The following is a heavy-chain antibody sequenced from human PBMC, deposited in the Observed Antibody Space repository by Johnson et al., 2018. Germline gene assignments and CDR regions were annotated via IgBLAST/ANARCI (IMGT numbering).Heavy chain of an antibody. D-gene: IGHD1-26*01. Sequence: EVQLLESGGGLVQPGGSLRLSCAASGFTFSNYRMNWVRQAPGKGLEWVSYISSSSSTISYADSVKGRFTISRDNAKNSLYLQMNSLRVEDTAVYYCARDFTLLTGAFDIWGQGTLVTVSS. CDR1: GFTFSNYR. J-gene: IGHJ4*02. V-gene: IGHV3-48*01. CDR3: ARDFTLLTGAFDI. CDR2: ISSSSSTI.